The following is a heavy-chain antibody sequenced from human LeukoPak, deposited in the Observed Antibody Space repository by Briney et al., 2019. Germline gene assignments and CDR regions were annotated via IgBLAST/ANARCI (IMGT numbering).Heavy chain of an antibody. J-gene: IGHJ6*03. CDR2: IIPLFGVT. D-gene: IGHD4-23*01. Sequence: SVKVSCKASGGTFSSYAITWVRQAPGQGLECMGWIIPLFGVTNYAQKFQGRDTITTDTSTSTAYMELSSLRSEDTAVYYCARGPFGDYSGTYYYYYMDVWGKGTTVTVSS. CDR3: ARGPFGDYSGTYYYYYMDV. V-gene: IGHV1-69*10. CDR1: GGTFSSYA.